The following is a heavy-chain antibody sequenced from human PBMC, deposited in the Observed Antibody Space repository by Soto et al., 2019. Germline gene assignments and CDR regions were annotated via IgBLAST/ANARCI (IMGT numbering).Heavy chain of an antibody. J-gene: IGHJ4*02. D-gene: IGHD2-2*01. Sequence: ASVKVSCKASGGTFSSYAISWVRQARGQGLEWMGGIIPIVGTANYAQKFQGRVTITADESTSTAYMELSSLGSEDTPVYYCARDRTRYCSSTSCYSFDYWSQGTLVTVSS. V-gene: IGHV1-69*13. CDR3: ARDRTRYCSSTSCYSFDY. CDR2: IIPIVGTA. CDR1: GGTFSSYA.